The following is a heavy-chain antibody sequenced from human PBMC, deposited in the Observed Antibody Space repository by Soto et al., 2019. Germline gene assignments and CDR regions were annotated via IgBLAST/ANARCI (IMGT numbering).Heavy chain of an antibody. CDR3: ARNLKQVVVTDIPPYYFDY. D-gene: IGHD2-21*02. CDR1: GGSFSGYY. Sequence: PSETLSLTCAVYGGSFSGYYWSWIRQPPGKGLEWIGEINHSGSTNYNPSLKSRVTISVDTSKNQFSLKLSSVTAADTAVYYCARNLKQVVVTDIPPYYFDYWGQLTLVPVSS. CDR2: INHSGST. J-gene: IGHJ4*02. V-gene: IGHV4-34*01.